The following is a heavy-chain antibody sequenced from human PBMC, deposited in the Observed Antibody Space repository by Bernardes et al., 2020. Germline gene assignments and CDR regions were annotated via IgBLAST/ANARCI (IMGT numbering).Heavy chain of an antibody. CDR3: ATGIVKQDSEYFQN. Sequence: SETLSLTRTVSGLYVNSSSYYWTWIRQPPGKRLEWIGYMHYSGGTKYNPSLKSRVTISVDTSKNQFSLKMNSVTARDTALYYCATGIVKQDSEYFQNWGRGTLVTVSS. J-gene: IGHJ1*01. CDR2: MHYSGGT. V-gene: IGHV4-61*01. D-gene: IGHD3-22*01. CDR1: GLYVNSSSYY.